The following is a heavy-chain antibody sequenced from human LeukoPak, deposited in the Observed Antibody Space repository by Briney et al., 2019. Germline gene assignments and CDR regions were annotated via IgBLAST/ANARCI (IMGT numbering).Heavy chain of an antibody. V-gene: IGHV1-69*05. CDR2: IIPIFGTA. Sequence: SVKVSCKASGCTFSSYGVSWVRQPPGQGLEWMGGIIPIFGTANDAQKFQGRVTITTDESTSTAYMELSSLRSEDRAVYYCARGRTVDYWGQGTLVTVSS. CDR1: GCTFSSYG. J-gene: IGHJ4*02. CDR3: ARGRTVDY.